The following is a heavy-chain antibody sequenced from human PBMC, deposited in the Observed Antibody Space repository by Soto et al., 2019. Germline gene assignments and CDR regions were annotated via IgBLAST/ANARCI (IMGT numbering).Heavy chain of an antibody. CDR2: ISGDGAST. CDR3: VKDSSNTRDSLDS. V-gene: IGHV3-43*01. CDR1: GFTFDYYT. D-gene: IGHD4-4*01. Sequence: HPGGSLRLSCVGSGFTFDYYTMHWVRQAPGKGLEWVSLISGDGASTYYADSVKGRFTISRDNIKNSLYLEMNSLRPEDTAFYYCVKDSSNTRDSLDSWGQGTPVTVSS. J-gene: IGHJ4*02.